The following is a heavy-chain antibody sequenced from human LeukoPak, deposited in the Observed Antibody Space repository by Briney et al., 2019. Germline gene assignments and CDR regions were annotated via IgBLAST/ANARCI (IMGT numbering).Heavy chain of an antibody. CDR3: ARGLGSGRNNWFDP. J-gene: IGHJ5*02. CDR2: IYTSGST. CDR1: GGSISSGSCY. Sequence: SETLSLTCTVSGGSISSGSCYWSWIRQPAGKGLEWIGRIYTSGSTNYNPSLKSRVTISVDTSKNQFSLKLSSVTAADTAVYYCARGLGSGRNNWFDPWGQGTLVTVSS. V-gene: IGHV4-61*02. D-gene: IGHD6-19*01.